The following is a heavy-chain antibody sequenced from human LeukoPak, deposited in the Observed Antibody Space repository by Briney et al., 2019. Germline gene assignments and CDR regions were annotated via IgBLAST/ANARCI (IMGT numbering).Heavy chain of an antibody. Sequence: ASVKVSCKASGGTFSSYAISWVRQAPGQGLEWMGGIIPIFGTANYAQKFQGRVTITTDETTSTAYMELSSLRSEDTAVYYCARGSGSYRAFGKDIWGQGTMVTVSS. CDR3: ARGSGSYRAFGKDI. CDR2: IIPIFGTA. V-gene: IGHV1-69*05. CDR1: GGTFSSYA. J-gene: IGHJ3*02. D-gene: IGHD1-26*01.